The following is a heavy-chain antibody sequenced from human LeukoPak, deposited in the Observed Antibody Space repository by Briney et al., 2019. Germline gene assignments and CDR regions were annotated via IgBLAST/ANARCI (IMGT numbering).Heavy chain of an antibody. CDR1: GFTFSSYA. J-gene: IGHJ4*02. V-gene: IGHV3-23*01. CDR3: AKDERKLWFGELTYYFGY. CDR2: ISGSGGST. D-gene: IGHD3-10*01. Sequence: PGGSLRLSCAASGFTFSSYAMSWVRQAPGKGLEWVSAISGSGGSTYYADSVKGRFTISRDNSKNTLYLQMNSLIAEDTAVYYCAKDERKLWFGELTYYFGYWGQGTLVTVSS.